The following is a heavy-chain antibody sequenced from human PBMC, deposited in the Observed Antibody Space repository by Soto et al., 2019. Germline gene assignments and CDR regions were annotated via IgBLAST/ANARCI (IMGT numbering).Heavy chain of an antibody. D-gene: IGHD2-21*02. V-gene: IGHV3-48*02. J-gene: IGHJ4*02. Sequence: GGSMRLSCGASGVTFTSNGRSWIRQAPGKGLEWISYITSSSSTIYYADSVKGRFTISRDNAKNSLYLQMNSLRDDDTAVYYCARGRVGTAYFDYWGQGALVTVSS. CDR2: ITSSSSTI. CDR3: ARGRVGTAYFDY. CDR1: GVTFTSNG.